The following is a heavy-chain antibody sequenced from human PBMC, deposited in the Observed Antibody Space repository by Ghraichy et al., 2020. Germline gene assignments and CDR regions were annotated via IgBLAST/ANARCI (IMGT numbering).Heavy chain of an antibody. V-gene: IGHV1-46*01. D-gene: IGHD6-19*01. CDR1: GYTFTSYY. J-gene: IGHJ6*02. Sequence: ASVKVSCKASGYTFTSYYMHWVRQAPGQGLEWMGIINPSGGSTSYAQKFQGRVTMTRDTSTSTVYMELSSLRSEDTAVYYCAREAVAGLSRVYGMDVWGQGTTVTVSS. CDR3: AREAVAGLSRVYGMDV. CDR2: INPSGGST.